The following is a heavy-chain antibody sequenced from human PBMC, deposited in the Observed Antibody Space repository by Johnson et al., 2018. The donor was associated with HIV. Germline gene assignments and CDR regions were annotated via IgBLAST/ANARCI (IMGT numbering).Heavy chain of an antibody. CDR3: ARGTVCGGDCYSRAFDI. V-gene: IGHV3-66*01. D-gene: IGHD2-21*02. Sequence: VQLVESGGGVVRPGGSLRLSCAASGFTFSSYWMSWVRQAPGKGLEWVSVIYSGDSTYYADSVKGRFIISRDHSKHTLYLQMGSLRAEDMAVYYCARGTVCGGDCYSRAFDIWGQGTMVTVSS. CDR2: IYSGDST. J-gene: IGHJ3*02. CDR1: GFTFSSYW.